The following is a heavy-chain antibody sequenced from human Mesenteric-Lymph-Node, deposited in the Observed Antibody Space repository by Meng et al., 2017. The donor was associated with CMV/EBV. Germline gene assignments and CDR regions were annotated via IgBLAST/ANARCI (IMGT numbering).Heavy chain of an antibody. CDR3: ARDYGSGTGTFDF. CDR2: IFYSGNT. J-gene: IGHJ4*02. V-gene: IGHV4-31*02. CDR1: GASSGSGGYY. D-gene: IGHD3-10*01. Sequence: TVAGASSGSGGYYWSWIRQHPGKGLEWIGSIFYSGNTYYNPALKSRVTLSVDTSKNEFSVKLTSVTAADTAVYYCARDYGSGTGTFDFWGQGALVTVSS.